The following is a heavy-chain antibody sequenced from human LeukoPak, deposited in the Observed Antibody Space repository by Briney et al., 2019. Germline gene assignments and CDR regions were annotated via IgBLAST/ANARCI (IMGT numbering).Heavy chain of an antibody. V-gene: IGHV7-4-1*02. CDR2: INTNTGNP. CDR1: GYTFTSYA. D-gene: IGHD6-13*01. J-gene: IGHJ6*03. Sequence: ASVKVSCKASGYTFTSYAMNWVRQAPGQGLEWMGWINTNTGNPTYAQGFTGRFVFSLDTSVSTAYLQISSLKAEDTAVYYCARCNRIAAAGISGLDYYYYMDVWGKGTTVTVSS. CDR3: ARCNRIAAAGISGLDYYYYMDV.